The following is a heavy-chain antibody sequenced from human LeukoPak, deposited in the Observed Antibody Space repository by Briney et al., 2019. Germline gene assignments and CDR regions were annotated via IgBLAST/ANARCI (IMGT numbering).Heavy chain of an antibody. D-gene: IGHD6-13*01. CDR3: TTEGYSSYNAFDI. V-gene: IGHV3-15*01. CDR1: GFSFTNTW. CDR2: VKSKADDGTT. J-gene: IGHJ3*02. Sequence: GGSLRLSCEASGFSFTNTWMSWVRQAPGTGLEWVGRVKSKADDGTTDYAAPVKGRFTISRDDSKNTLYLQMNSLKTEDTAVYYCTTEGYSSYNAFDIWGQGTMVTVSS.